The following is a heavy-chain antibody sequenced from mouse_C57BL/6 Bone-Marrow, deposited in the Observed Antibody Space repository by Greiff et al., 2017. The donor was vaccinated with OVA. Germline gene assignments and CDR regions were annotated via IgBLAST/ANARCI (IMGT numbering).Heavy chain of an antibody. D-gene: IGHD4-1*01. CDR1: EYEFPSHD. CDR3: ARVLTDTYAMDY. J-gene: IGHJ4*01. CDR2: INSDGGST. Sequence: DVMLVESGGGLVQPGESLKLSCESNEYEFPSHDMSWVRKTPEKRLELVAAINSDGGSTYYPDTMERRFIISRDTTKKTLYLQMSSLRSEDTALYYCARVLTDTYAMDYWGQGTSVTVSS. V-gene: IGHV5-2*01.